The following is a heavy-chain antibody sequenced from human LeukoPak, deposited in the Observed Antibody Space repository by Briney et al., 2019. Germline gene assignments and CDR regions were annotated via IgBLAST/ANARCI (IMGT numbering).Heavy chain of an antibody. Sequence: SETLSLTCTVSGGSISSGSYYWSWIRQPAGKGLEWIGRIYTSGGTNYNPSLKSRVTISVDTSKNQFSLKLSSVTAADTAVYYCAREADTNPGYCSSTSCYTFDYWGQGTLVTVSS. CDR1: GGSISSGSYY. CDR3: AREADTNPGYCSSTSCYTFDY. CDR2: IYTSGGT. V-gene: IGHV4-61*02. J-gene: IGHJ4*02. D-gene: IGHD2-2*02.